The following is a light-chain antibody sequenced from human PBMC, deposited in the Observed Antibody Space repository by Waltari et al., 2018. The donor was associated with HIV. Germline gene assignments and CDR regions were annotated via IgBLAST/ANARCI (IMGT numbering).Light chain of an antibody. CDR1: QDINNY. J-gene: IGKJ2*01. Sequence: DIQLTQYPSSLSVSVRERVTITCQASQDINNYLNWYQQKAGRAPKLLIYDATNLEIGVPSRFSGSGSGTDFTLTISNLQPEDIATYYCQHNDNSLYTFGHGTKLEIK. V-gene: IGKV1-33*01. CDR3: QHNDNSLYT. CDR2: DAT.